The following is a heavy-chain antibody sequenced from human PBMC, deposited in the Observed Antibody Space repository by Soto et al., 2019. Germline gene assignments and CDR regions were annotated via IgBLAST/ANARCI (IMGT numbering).Heavy chain of an antibody. D-gene: IGHD5-12*01. CDR1: GGTFSSYA. CDR3: ARDSYSGYDGTCGMDV. J-gene: IGHJ6*02. CDR2: IIPIFGTA. Sequence: GASVKVSCKASGGTFSSYAISWVRQAPGQGLEWMGGIIPIFGTANYAQKFHGRVTITADKSTSTAYMELSSLRSEDTAVYYCARDSYSGYDGTCGMDVWGQGXTVTVSS. V-gene: IGHV1-69*06.